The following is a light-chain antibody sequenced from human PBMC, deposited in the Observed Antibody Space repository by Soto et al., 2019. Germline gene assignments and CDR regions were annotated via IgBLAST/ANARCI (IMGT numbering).Light chain of an antibody. CDR2: KAS. Sequence: DIQMTQSPSTLSASVGDRVTITCRASQYISTWLAWYQQKPGKAPKLLISKASSLESGVPSRFSGSGSGTEFTLTISSLQPDDFATYYYQQYNSYSTFGQGTKVEVK. J-gene: IGKJ1*01. CDR3: QQYNSYST. V-gene: IGKV1-5*03. CDR1: QYISTW.